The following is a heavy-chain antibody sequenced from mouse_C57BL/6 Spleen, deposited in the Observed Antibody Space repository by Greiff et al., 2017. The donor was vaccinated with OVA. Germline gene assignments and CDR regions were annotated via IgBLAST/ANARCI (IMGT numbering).Heavy chain of an antibody. CDR2: ISDGGSYT. D-gene: IGHD2-2*01. CDR3: AIGLRALDY. V-gene: IGHV5-4*03. Sequence: EVKLVESGGGLVKPGGSLKLSCAASGFTFSSYAMSWVRQTPEKRLEWVATISDGGSYTYYPDNVKGRFTISRDNAKNNLYLQMSHLKSEDTAMYYCAIGLRALDYWGQGTTLTVSS. J-gene: IGHJ2*01. CDR1: GFTFSSYA.